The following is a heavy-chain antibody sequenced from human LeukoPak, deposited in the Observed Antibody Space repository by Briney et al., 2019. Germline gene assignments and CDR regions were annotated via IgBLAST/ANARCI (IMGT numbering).Heavy chain of an antibody. CDR3: ARELLSDYGYDY. J-gene: IGHJ4*02. D-gene: IGHD4-17*01. V-gene: IGHV3-53*01. CDR1: GFTVSSNY. CDR2: IYSGGST. Sequence: GGSLRLSCAASGFTVSSNYMSWVRQAPGKGLEWVSVIYSGGSTYYADSVKGRFTISRDNSRNTLYLQMNSLRAEDTAVYYCARELLSDYGYDYWGQGTLVTVSS.